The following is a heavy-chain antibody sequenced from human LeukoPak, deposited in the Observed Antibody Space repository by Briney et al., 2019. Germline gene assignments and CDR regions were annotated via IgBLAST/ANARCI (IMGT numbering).Heavy chain of an antibody. CDR1: GFTFSSYA. Sequence: HPGGSLRLSCAASGFTFSSYAMSWVRQAPGKGLEWVSAITGSGGSTYYADSVKGRFTISRDNSKNTLYLQMNSLRAEDTAVYYCASSIAAPVEDPDYWGQGTLVTVSS. V-gene: IGHV3-23*01. D-gene: IGHD6-6*01. J-gene: IGHJ4*02. CDR2: ITGSGGST. CDR3: ASSIAAPVEDPDY.